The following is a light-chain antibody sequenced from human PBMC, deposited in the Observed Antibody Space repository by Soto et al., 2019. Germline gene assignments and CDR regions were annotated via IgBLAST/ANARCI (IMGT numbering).Light chain of an antibody. CDR1: QTIYSN. V-gene: IGKV3-15*01. CDR3: LHYYEWPRWT. Sequence: IGLTQSPATLSVSPGERATLSCRASQTIYSNVAWYQQRPGQPPRLLIYRSSSRATGIPARFSGSGTGTEFTLTISSLQSEDFAVYYCLHYYEWPRWTFGQGTKVDIK. CDR2: RSS. J-gene: IGKJ1*01.